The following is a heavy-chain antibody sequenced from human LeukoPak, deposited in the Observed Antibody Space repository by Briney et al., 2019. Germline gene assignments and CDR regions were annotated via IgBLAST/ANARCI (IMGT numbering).Heavy chain of an antibody. J-gene: IGHJ4*02. CDR1: GGSISSYY. Sequence: SETLSLTCTVSGGSISSYYWSWIRQPPGKGLEWIGYISHSGSTNYNPSLKCRVTISVDTSKKQFSLRVNSVTAADTAVYYCARLATAGYLNYWGQGTLVAVSS. CDR3: ARLATAGYLNY. CDR2: ISHSGST. D-gene: IGHD6-19*01. V-gene: IGHV4-59*08.